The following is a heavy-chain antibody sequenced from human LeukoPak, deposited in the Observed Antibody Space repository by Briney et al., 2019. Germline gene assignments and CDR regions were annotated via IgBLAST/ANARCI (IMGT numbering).Heavy chain of an antibody. D-gene: IGHD3-3*01. CDR3: TRAWSGGSDAFDI. Sequence: VASVKVSCKASGYTFSNYDINWVRRATGLGLEWMGWMNPSSGTTGYAQKFQGRVTMTWSTSMTTAYMELSSLRSEDTAMYYCTRAWSGGSDAFDIWGQGTMVTVSS. V-gene: IGHV1-8*01. CDR1: GYTFSNYD. CDR2: MNPSSGTT. J-gene: IGHJ3*02.